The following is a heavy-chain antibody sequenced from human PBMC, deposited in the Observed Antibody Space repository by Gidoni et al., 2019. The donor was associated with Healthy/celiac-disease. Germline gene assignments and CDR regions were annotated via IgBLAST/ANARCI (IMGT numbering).Heavy chain of an antibody. CDR3: AREVLDSSGISGYFDY. CDR2: IYSSGST. J-gene: IGHJ4*02. V-gene: IGHV4-59*01. D-gene: IGHD3-22*01. Sequence: QVQLQESGPGLVKPSETMSLTCTVSGGSIGSYSWSWIRQPPGKGLECIGYIYSSGSTNYTPSLNSRVTISVDTSKNQVSLKLSSVTAADTSVYYCAREVLDSSGISGYFDYWGQGTLVTVSS. CDR1: GGSIGSYS.